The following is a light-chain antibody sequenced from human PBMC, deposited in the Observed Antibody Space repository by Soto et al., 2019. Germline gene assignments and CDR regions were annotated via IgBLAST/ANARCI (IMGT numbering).Light chain of an antibody. J-gene: IGKJ5*01. CDR3: QQSGATPPFA. V-gene: IGKV3-20*01. Sequence: DIVLTQWPGTLSLSPGERATLSCWATQSVSSNFLAWYQQKPGQAPRLLIYAASTRATGIPDRFSGSGSGASFTLTISRLEPEDFAVYYCQQSGATPPFAFGQGTRLRL. CDR2: AAS. CDR1: QSVSSNF.